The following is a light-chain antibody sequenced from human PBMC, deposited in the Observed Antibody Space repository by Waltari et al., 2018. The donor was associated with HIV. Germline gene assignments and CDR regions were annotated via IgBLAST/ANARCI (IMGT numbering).Light chain of an antibody. CDR3: SSYTSSSTPYV. CDR1: SDVGGYNY. Sequence: SDVGGYNYVSWYQQHPGKAPKLMIYEVSNRPSGVSNRFSGSKSGNTASLTISGLQAEDEADYYCSSYTSSSTPYVFGTGTKVTVL. J-gene: IGLJ1*01. V-gene: IGLV2-14*01. CDR2: EVS.